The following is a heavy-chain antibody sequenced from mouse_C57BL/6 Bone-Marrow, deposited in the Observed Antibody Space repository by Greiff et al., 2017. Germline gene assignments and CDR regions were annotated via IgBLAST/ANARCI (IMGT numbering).Heavy chain of an antibody. Sequence: EVMLVESGGGLVQPGESLKLSCESNEYEFPSHDMSWVRKTPEKRLELVAAINSDGGSTYYPDTMERRFIISRDNTKKTLYLQMSSLRSEDTALYYCASQSTMVTFMDYWGQGTSVTVSS. CDR1: EYEFPSHD. CDR3: ASQSTMVTFMDY. J-gene: IGHJ4*01. D-gene: IGHD2-2*01. V-gene: IGHV5-2*01. CDR2: INSDGGST.